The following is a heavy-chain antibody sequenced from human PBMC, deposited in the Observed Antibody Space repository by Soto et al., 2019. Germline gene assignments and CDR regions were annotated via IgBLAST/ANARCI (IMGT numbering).Heavy chain of an antibody. CDR2: ISYSGST. D-gene: IGHD3-3*01. Sequence: NPSETLSLTCSVSGGSISNYYWIWIRQAPGEGLEWIGYISYSGSTNYKPSLKSRVTILVDTSKNQFSLKLRSVTAADSAVYYCARDRGDYAFWSGYFYGMDVWGQGTTVTVSS. CDR1: GGSISNYY. V-gene: IGHV4-59*01. J-gene: IGHJ6*02. CDR3: ARDRGDYAFWSGYFYGMDV.